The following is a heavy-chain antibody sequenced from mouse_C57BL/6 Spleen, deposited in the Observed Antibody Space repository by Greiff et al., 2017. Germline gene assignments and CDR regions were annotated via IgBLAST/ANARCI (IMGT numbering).Heavy chain of an antibody. D-gene: IGHD1-1*01. V-gene: IGHV1-81*01. CDR2: IYPRSGNT. Sequence: QVQLQQSGAELARPGASVKLSCKASGYTFTSYGISWVKQRTGQGLEWIGEIYPRSGNTYYNEKFKGQATLTADKSSSTAYMELRSLTSEDSAVYFCARMSCSSYWYFDVWGTGTTVTVSS. J-gene: IGHJ1*03. CDR3: ARMSCSSYWYFDV. CDR1: GYTFTSYG.